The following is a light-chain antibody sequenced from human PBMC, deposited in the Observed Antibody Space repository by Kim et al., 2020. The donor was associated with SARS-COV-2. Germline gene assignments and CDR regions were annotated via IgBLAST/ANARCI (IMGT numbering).Light chain of an antibody. CDR3: MQTLQTPT. J-gene: IGKJ2*01. CDR1: QSLLYSNGDNY. CDR2: LVS. V-gene: IGKV2-28*01. Sequence: DIVMTQSPVSLPVTPGEPASISCRSSQSLLYSNGDNYLSWYLQKPGQSPQLLIDLVSNRASGVPDRFSGSGSGTDFTLKISRVEAEDVGVYFCMQTLQTPTFGQGTKLAI.